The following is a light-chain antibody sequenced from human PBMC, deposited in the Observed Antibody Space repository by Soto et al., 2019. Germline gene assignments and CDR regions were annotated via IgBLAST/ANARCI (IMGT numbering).Light chain of an antibody. CDR3: QQYSDWPPVYT. CDR1: QSVSSN. CDR2: DAS. V-gene: IGKV3D-15*01. Sequence: EIVMTQSPATLSVSPGERATLSCRASQSVSSNLAWYQQKPGQAPRLLIYDASHRATGIPARFSGSGSGTESTLTISSLQSEDFAVYYCQQYSDWPPVYTFGQGTKLEIK. J-gene: IGKJ2*01.